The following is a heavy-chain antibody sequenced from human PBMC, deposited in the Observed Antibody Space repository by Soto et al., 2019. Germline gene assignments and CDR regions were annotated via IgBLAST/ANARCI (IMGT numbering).Heavy chain of an antibody. J-gene: IGHJ4*02. CDR3: ARALHYDFWSGYFY. D-gene: IGHD3-3*01. CDR2: IKQDGSEK. CDR1: GFTFSSHW. Sequence: EVQLVESGGGLVQPGGSLRLSCAASGFTFSSHWMSWVRQAPGKGLEWVAKIKQDGSEKYYVDSVKGRFTISRDNAKNSLYLQMNSLSAEDTAVYYCARALHYDFWSGYFYWGQGTLVTVSS. V-gene: IGHV3-7*01.